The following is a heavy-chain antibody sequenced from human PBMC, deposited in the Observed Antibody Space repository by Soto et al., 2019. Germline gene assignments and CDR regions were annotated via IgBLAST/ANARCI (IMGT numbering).Heavy chain of an antibody. CDR1: GFTFGSYA. CDR3: TRHMSPNIAVAGT. CDR2: ISSSGDNT. D-gene: IGHD6-19*01. V-gene: IGHV3-64D*08. Sequence: GGSLRLSCSASGFTFGSYAMHWVRQAPGKGLEYVSAISSSGDNTYYPDSVKGRFTISRDNSKNTLYLQMSSLRVGDTAVYYCTRHMSPNIAVAGTWGQGTQVTVSS. J-gene: IGHJ4*02.